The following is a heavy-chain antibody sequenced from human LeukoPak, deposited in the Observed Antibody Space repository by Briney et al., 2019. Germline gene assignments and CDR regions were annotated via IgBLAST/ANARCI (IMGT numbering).Heavy chain of an antibody. CDR2: IRYDGSNK. V-gene: IGHV3-30*02. D-gene: IGHD5-18*01. Sequence: GGSLRLSCAASGFTFSSYGMHWVRQAPGKGLEWVAFIRYDGSNKYYADSVKGRFTISRDNSKNTLYLQMNSLRAEDTAVYYCARHLSGITGYTYGRGIDYWGQGTLLTVSS. CDR3: ARHLSGITGYTYGRGIDY. J-gene: IGHJ4*02. CDR1: GFTFSSYG.